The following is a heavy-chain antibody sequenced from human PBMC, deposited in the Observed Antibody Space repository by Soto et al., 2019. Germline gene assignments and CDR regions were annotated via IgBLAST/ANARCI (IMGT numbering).Heavy chain of an antibody. J-gene: IGHJ6*02. D-gene: IGHD3-10*01. CDR2: IWYDGSNK. CDR3: ARDLSKGVRAPFVEYYYYYGMDV. V-gene: IGHV3-33*01. CDR1: GFTFSSYG. Sequence: QVQLVESGGGVVQPGRSLRLSCAASGFTFSSYGMHWVRQAPGKGLEWVAVIWYDGSNKYYADSVKGRFTISRDNSKNTLYLQMNSLRAEDTAVYYCARDLSKGVRAPFVEYYYYYGMDVWGQGTTVTVSS.